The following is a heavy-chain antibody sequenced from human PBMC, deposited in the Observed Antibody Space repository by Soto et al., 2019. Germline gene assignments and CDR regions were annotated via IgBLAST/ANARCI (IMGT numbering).Heavy chain of an antibody. J-gene: IGHJ4*02. CDR1: VYTFTSYG. V-gene: IGHV1-18*01. CDR2: ISAYNGNT. CDR3: ARDLWFGELLYDY. Sequence: SVKVSWRASVYTFTSYGIIWVRQAPGQGLECMGWISAYNGNTNYSQKLQGRVTMTTDTSTSTAYMELRSLRSDDTAVYYCARDLWFGELLYDYWGQGTLVNLSS. D-gene: IGHD3-10*01.